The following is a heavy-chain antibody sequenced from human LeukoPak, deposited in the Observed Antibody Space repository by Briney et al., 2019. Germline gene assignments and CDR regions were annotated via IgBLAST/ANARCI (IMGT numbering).Heavy chain of an antibody. CDR2: ISYDGSNK. D-gene: IGHD6-25*01. J-gene: IGHJ4*02. CDR3: GKDESMAAAGGGGLDY. CDR1: GFTFSSYG. Sequence: GGSLRLSCAASGFTFSSYGMHWVRQAPGKGLEWVAVISYDGSNKYYADSVKGRFTISRDNSKNTLYLQMNSLRAEDTAVYYCGKDESMAAAGGGGLDYWGQGTLVTVSS. V-gene: IGHV3-30*18.